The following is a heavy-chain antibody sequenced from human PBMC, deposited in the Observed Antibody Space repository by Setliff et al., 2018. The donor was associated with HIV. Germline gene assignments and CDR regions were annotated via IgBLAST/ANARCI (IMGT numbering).Heavy chain of an antibody. CDR2: IYYSGST. J-gene: IGHJ5*02. Sequence: SETLSLTCTVSGGSISTSTYYWGWIRQAPGKGLEWIGSIYYSGSTYYNSSLQSRVTISVDTSKTQFSLKVNYVTAADTAVYYCARHPPHLDWLDPWGQGTLVTVSS. CDR1: GGSISTSTYY. V-gene: IGHV4-39*01. CDR3: ARHPPHLDWLDP.